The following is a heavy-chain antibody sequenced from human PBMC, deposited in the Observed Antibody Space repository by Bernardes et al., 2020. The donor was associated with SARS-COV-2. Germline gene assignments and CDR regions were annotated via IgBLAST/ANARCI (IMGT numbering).Heavy chain of an antibody. Sequence: GGSLRLSCAASGFTFSSYAMSWVRQAPGKGLEWVSAISGSGGSTYYADSVKGRFTISRDNSKNTLYLQMNSLRAEDTAVYYCAKASFLRYCSSTSCSEDYYYYYMDVWGKGTTVTVSS. J-gene: IGHJ6*03. CDR3: AKASFLRYCSSTSCSEDYYYYYMDV. D-gene: IGHD2-2*01. V-gene: IGHV3-23*01. CDR1: GFTFSSYA. CDR2: ISGSGGST.